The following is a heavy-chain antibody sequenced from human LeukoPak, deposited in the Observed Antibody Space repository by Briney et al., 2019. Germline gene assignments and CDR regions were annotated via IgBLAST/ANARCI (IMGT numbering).Heavy chain of an antibody. CDR1: GGSISSGVYY. CDR2: IYDSGST. V-gene: IGHV4-31*03. D-gene: IGHD5-12*01. J-gene: IGHJ4*02. CDR3: ARGDYIVATI. Sequence: SETLSLTFTFSGGSISSGVYYGSWIRQHPGKGLEWIGYIYDSGSTYYNPSLKSRVTISVDTYKNQFSLKLRSVTAADTAVYYCARGDYIVATIWGQGTLVTVSS.